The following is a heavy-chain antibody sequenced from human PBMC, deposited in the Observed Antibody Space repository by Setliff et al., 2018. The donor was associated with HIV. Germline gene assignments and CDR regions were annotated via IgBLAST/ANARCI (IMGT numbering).Heavy chain of an antibody. Sequence: ASVKVSCKASGYTFTDYYMHWVQQAPGKGLEWMGRVDPEDGETIYAEKFQDRVTITADTSTDTAYMELSSLRSEETAVYYCATEDFVRSWGAFDNWGQGTMVTVSS. V-gene: IGHV1-69-2*01. CDR2: VDPEDGET. J-gene: IGHJ3*02. CDR3: ATEDFVRSWGAFDN. CDR1: GYTFTDYY. D-gene: IGHD6-6*01.